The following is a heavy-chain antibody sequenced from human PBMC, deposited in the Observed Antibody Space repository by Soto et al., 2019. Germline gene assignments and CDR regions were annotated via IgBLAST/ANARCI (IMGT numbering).Heavy chain of an antibody. Sequence: QLIQSGGGLVPPGGSSRLSCVASGFAFDQYWMHWVRQAAGKGLEWVSGITWNSRVLAYADSVKGRFTISRDNARNSLYLQMDSLRDEDTALYYCAKGRYDFWSPYYFDSWGQGTLVTVSS. D-gene: IGHD3-3*01. V-gene: IGHV3-9*01. CDR3: AKGRYDFWSPYYFDS. J-gene: IGHJ4*02. CDR1: GFAFDQYW. CDR2: ITWNSRVL.